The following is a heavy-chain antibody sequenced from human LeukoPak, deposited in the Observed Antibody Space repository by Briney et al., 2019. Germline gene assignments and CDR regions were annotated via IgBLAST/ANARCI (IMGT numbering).Heavy chain of an antibody. D-gene: IGHD2-21*02. J-gene: IGHJ5*02. V-gene: IGHV4-59*12. CDR3: ARDLAVGRVVVVTAPNWFDP. CDR2: IYYSGST. Sequence: SETLSLSCAVSGVSISSYNRSWIRQPPGKGLEWVGYIYYSGSTNYNPSLKSRVTISVDTSQNPFSLKLSSVTAADTAVYYCARDLAVGRVVVVTAPNWFDPWGQGTLVTLSS. CDR1: GVSISSYN.